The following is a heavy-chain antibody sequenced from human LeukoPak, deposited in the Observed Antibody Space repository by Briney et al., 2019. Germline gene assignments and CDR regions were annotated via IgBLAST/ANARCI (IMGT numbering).Heavy chain of an antibody. D-gene: IGHD6-13*01. CDR1: GFTFSSYG. V-gene: IGHV3-30*02. CDR2: IRYDGSNK. CDR3: AKDLSRSIAAASRQGE. J-gene: IGHJ4*02. Sequence: GGSLRLSCTASGFTFSSYGMHWVRQAPGKGLEWVAFIRYDGSNKYYADSVKGRFTISRDNSKNTLYLQMNSLRAEDTAVYYCAKDLSRSIAAASRQGEWGQGTLVTVSS.